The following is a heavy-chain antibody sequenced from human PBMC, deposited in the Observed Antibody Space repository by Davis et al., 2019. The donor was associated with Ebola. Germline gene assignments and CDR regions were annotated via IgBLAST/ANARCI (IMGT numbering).Heavy chain of an antibody. D-gene: IGHD3-10*01. V-gene: IGHV3-23*01. J-gene: IGHJ6*04. CDR1: GFTFSSYA. Sequence: GGSLRLSCAASGFTFSSYAMSWVRQAPGKGLEWVSAISGSGGSTYYADSVKGRFTISRDNSKNTLYLQMNSLRAEDTAVYYCARSPEGLLWFGELLKSQDYYYGMDVWGKGTTVTVSS. CDR3: ARSPEGLLWFGELLKSQDYYYGMDV. CDR2: ISGSGGST.